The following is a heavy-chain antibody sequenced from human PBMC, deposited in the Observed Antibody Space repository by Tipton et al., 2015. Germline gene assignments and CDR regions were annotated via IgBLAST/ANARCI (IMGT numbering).Heavy chain of an antibody. V-gene: IGHV1-46*01. D-gene: IGHD2-15*01. CDR1: GYSFTSYY. CDR2: INPSGGSA. CDR3: ARGSRVVVVVSAIDF. J-gene: IGHJ4*02. Sequence: QSGPEVKKPGASVKVSCKASGYSFTSYYIHWVRQAPGQGLEWMGMINPSGGSASYAQKFQGRVTMTMDTSTTTVYMELSSLRSEDTAIYYCARGSRVVVVVSAIDFWGQGTLVTVSS.